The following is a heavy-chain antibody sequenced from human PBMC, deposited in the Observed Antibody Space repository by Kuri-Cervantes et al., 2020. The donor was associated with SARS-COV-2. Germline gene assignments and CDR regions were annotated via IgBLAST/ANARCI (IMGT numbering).Heavy chain of an antibody. CDR1: GFTFDDYG. J-gene: IGHJ4*02. D-gene: IGHD2-2*03. CDR3: ARGPESGYCSSTSSYLDY. V-gene: IGHV3-69-1*01. CDR2: ISSSSYI. Sequence: GESLKISCAASGFTFDDYGMSWVRQAPGKGLEWVSSISSSSYIYYADSVKGRFTISRDNAKNSLYLQMNSLRAEDTAVYYCARGPESGYCSSTSSYLDYWGQGTLVTVSS.